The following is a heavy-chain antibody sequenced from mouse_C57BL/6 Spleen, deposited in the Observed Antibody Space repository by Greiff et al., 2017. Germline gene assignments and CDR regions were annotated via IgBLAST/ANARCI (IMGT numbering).Heavy chain of an antibody. J-gene: IGHJ3*01. CDR1: GYAFSSSW. CDR3: AREDYSNYMFAY. D-gene: IGHD2-5*01. V-gene: IGHV1-82*01. Sequence: QVQLQESGPELVKPGASVKLSCKASGYAFSSSWMNWVKQRPGKGLEWIGRIYPGDGDTNYNGKFKGKATLTADKSSSTAYMQLSSLTSEDSAVYFCAREDYSNYMFAYWGQGTLVTVSA. CDR2: IYPGDGDT.